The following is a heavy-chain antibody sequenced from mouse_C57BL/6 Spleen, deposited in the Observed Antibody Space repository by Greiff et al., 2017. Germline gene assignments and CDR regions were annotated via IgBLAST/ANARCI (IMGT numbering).Heavy chain of an antibody. J-gene: IGHJ2*01. CDR3: ASATGTGDFGY. Sequence: DVLLVESGGDLVKPGGSLKLSCAASGFTFSSYGMSWVRQTPDKRLEWVATISSGGSYTYYPDSVKGRFTISRDNAKNTLYLQMSSLKSEDTAMYYCASATGTGDFGYWGQGTTLTVSS. CDR1: GFTFSSYG. V-gene: IGHV5-6*01. CDR2: ISSGGSYT. D-gene: IGHD4-1*02.